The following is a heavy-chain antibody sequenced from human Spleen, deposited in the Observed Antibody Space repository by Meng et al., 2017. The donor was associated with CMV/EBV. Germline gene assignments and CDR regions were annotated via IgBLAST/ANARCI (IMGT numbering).Heavy chain of an antibody. CDR2: ISAYNGNT. CDR1: YTFPRYG. CDR3: ARDVVYYDSSGYYLPDY. J-gene: IGHJ4*02. D-gene: IGHD3-22*01. Sequence: YTFPRYGISWVRQAPGQGLEWMGWISAYNGNTNYAQKLQGRVTMTTDTSTSTAYMELRSLRSDDTAVYYCARDVVYYDSSGYYLPDYWGQGTLVTVSS. V-gene: IGHV1-18*01.